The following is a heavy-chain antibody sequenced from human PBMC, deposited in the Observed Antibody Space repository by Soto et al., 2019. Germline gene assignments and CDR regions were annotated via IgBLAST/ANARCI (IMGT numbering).Heavy chain of an antibody. D-gene: IGHD3-9*01. J-gene: IGHJ4*02. V-gene: IGHV3-30*18. Sequence: GGSLRLSCAASGFTFSSYGMHWVRQAPGKGLEWVAVISYDGSNKYYADSVKGRFTISRDNSKNTLYLQMNSLRAEDTAVYYCAKTLRYFDWLLLDYWGQGTLVTVSS. CDR3: AKTLRYFDWLLLDY. CDR1: GFTFSSYG. CDR2: ISYDGSNK.